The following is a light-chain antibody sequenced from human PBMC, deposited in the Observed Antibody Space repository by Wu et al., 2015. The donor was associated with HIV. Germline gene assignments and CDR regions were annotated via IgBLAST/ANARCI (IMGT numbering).Light chain of an antibody. V-gene: IGKV3D-20*02. CDR1: QSVSSSS. CDR2: GAS. CDR3: QQRSNWPPT. Sequence: EIVLTQSPGTLSLSPGERATLSCRASQSVSSSSLAWYQRKPGQAPRLLIYGASNRATGIPDRFSGSGSGTDFTLTISRLEPEDFAVYYCQQRSNWPPTFGQGTRLEIK. J-gene: IGKJ5*01.